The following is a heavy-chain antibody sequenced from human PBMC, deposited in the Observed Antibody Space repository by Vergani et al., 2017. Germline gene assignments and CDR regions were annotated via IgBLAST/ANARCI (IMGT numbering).Heavy chain of an antibody. D-gene: IGHD4-23*01. J-gene: IGHJ2*01. V-gene: IGHV1-69*01. CDR3: ARDSGPYGGNSWYFDL. CDR2: IIPIFGTA. Sequence: QVQLVQSGAEVKKPGSSVKVSCKASGVTFSSYAISWVRQAPGQGLEWMEGIIPIFGTANYAQKFQGRVTITADESTSTAYMELSSLRSEDTAVYYCARDSGPYGGNSWYFDLWGRGTLVTVSS. CDR1: GVTFSSYA.